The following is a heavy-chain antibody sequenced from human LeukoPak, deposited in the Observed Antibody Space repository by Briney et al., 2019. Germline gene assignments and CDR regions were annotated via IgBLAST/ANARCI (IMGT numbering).Heavy chain of an antibody. CDR2: ISSSSSYI. D-gene: IGHD2-21*02. J-gene: IGHJ4*02. Sequence: GGSLRLSCAASGFTFSSYSMNWVRQAPGKGLEWVSSISSSSSYIYYADSVKGRFTISRDNAMNSLYLQMNSLRAEDTAVYYCARRGTYCGGDCSSLYYFDYWGQGTLVTVSS. CDR1: GFTFSSYS. V-gene: IGHV3-21*01. CDR3: ARRGTYCGGDCSSLYYFDY.